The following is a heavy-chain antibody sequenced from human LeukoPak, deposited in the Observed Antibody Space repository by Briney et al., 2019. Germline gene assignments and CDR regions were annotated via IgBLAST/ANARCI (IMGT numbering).Heavy chain of an antibody. V-gene: IGHV3-48*02. CDR2: ISSSSSTI. Sequence: AGGSLRLSCAASGFTFSSYGMNWVRQAPGKGLEWVSYISSSSSTIYYADSVKGRFTISRGSAKNSLYLQMNSLRDEDTAVYYCARDHYGDYYFDYWGQGTLVTVSS. D-gene: IGHD4-17*01. CDR3: ARDHYGDYYFDY. J-gene: IGHJ4*02. CDR1: GFTFSSYG.